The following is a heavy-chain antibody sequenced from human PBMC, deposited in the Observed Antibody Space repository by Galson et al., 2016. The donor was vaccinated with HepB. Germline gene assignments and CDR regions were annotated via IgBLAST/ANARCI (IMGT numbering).Heavy chain of an antibody. CDR1: GFSLNTSGVG. Sequence: PALVKPTQTLTLTCTFSGFSLNTSGVGVGWIRQPPGKALEWLALIYWDDDKRYSPSLQSRLTITKDTSKNHVVLTMTNMDPVDTATYYCGRLIWFGDLIPFDYWGQGTLVTVSS. V-gene: IGHV2-5*02. J-gene: IGHJ4*02. D-gene: IGHD3-10*01. CDR2: IYWDDDK. CDR3: GRLIWFGDLIPFDY.